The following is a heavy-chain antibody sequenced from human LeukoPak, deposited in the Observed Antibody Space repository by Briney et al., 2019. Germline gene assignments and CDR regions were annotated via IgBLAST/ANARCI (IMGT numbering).Heavy chain of an antibody. CDR1: GDSINNNNYY. Sequence: SETLSLTCTVSGDSINNNNYYWGWIRQPPGKGLEWIVNIYYNGRTYYSPSLKSRGTISVDTSNNQFSLKLSSVTAADTAVYYCVRITDRTIFGEIMHGFDIWGQGTPVTVPS. J-gene: IGHJ3*02. D-gene: IGHD3-3*01. V-gene: IGHV4-39*01. CDR3: VRITDRTIFGEIMHGFDI. CDR2: IYYNGRT.